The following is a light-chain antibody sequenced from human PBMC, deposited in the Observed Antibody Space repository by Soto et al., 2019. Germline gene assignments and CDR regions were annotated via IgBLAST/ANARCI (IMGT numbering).Light chain of an antibody. CDR2: EDS. Sequence: QSVLTQPASVSGSPGQSITISCTGTSSYVGNYNLVSWYQHHPGKAPKLMIYEDSKRPSGVSNRFSGSKSGNTASLTISGLQAEDEADYYCCSYAISSTYVFGIGTKVTVL. CDR1: SSYVGNYNL. V-gene: IGLV2-23*01. CDR3: CSYAISSTYV. J-gene: IGLJ1*01.